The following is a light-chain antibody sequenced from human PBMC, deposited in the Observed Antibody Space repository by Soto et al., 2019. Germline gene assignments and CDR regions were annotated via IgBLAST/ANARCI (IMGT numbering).Light chain of an antibody. V-gene: IGLV2-23*02. CDR3: CSYAGTSSYL. CDR1: NSDLGSFNF. Sequence: QSVLTQPASVCGSPGQSITISCTRTNSDLGSFNFVSWYQQHPGKAPKVMIYEVAKRPSGISDRFSGSKSGNTASLTISGLKVQEVGDYYCCSYAGTSSYLFSTGTKVTV. J-gene: IGLJ1*01. CDR2: EVA.